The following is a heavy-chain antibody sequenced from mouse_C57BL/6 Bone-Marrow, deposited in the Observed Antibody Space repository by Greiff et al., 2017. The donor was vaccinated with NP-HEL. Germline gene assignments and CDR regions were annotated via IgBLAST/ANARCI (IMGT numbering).Heavy chain of an antibody. CDR1: GYAFSSYW. CDR2: IYPGSGDT. CDR3: ARYCDGSDYFDY. J-gene: IGHJ2*01. D-gene: IGHD1-1*02. Sequence: VKLQESGAELVKPGASVKISCKASGYAFSSYWMNWVKQRPGKGLEWIGQIYPGSGDTNYNGKFKGKVTLTADNSSSTAYMQLSSLTSEDSAIYFCARYCDGSDYFDYWGQGTTLTVSS. V-gene: IGHV1-80*01.